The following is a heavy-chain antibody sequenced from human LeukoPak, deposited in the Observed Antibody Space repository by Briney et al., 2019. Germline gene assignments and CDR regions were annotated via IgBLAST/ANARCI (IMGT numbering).Heavy chain of an antibody. V-gene: IGHV3-33*08. CDR3: ARGFGYFDY. Sequence: PGRSLRLSCVASGFTFSSYAMHWVRQAPGKGLEWVAVIWYDGSNKYYADSVKGRFTISRDNSKNTLYLQMNSLRAEDTAVYYCARGFGYFDYWGQGTLVTVPS. D-gene: IGHD3-10*01. CDR2: IWYDGSNK. J-gene: IGHJ4*02. CDR1: GFTFSSYA.